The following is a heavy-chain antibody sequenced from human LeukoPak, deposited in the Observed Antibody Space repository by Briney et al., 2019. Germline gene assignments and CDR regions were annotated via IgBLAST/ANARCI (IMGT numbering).Heavy chain of an antibody. CDR2: ISSSSSYI. V-gene: IGHV3-21*01. CDR1: GFTFSSYS. Sequence: PGGSLRLSCAASGFTFSSYSMNWVRQAPGKGLEWVSSISSSSSYIYYADSVKGRFTISRDNAKNSLYLQMNSLRAEDTAVYYCARDSPTTDYYDSSGYSDFDYWGQGTLVTVSS. CDR3: ARDSPTTDYYDSSGYSDFDY. D-gene: IGHD3-22*01. J-gene: IGHJ4*02.